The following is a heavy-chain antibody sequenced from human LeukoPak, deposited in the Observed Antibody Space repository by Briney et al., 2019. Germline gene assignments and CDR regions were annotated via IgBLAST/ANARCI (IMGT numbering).Heavy chain of an antibody. CDR3: ARDPPLIGCDY. CDR1: GGSTSSSDYY. D-gene: IGHD3-16*02. V-gene: IGHV4-39*02. Sequence: SETLSLTCTVSGGSTSSSDYYWGWIRQPPGKGLEWIGSIYYSGSTYYNPSLKSRVTISVDTSKNQFSLKLSSVTAADTAVYYCARDPPLIGCDYWGQGTLVTVSS. CDR2: IYYSGST. J-gene: IGHJ4*02.